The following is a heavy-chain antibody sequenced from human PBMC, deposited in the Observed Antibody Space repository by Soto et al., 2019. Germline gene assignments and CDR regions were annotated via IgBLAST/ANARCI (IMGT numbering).Heavy chain of an antibody. CDR3: ASVTFGGVVLAN. Sequence: SETLSLTCTVSAASFSKYYWSWIRQPPGKGLEWIGYIYFNGNTDYNPSLKRRVTISVDTSKKQISLNLTSVTDADTAVYFCASVTFGGVVLANWGQGTLVPVSS. J-gene: IGHJ4*02. D-gene: IGHD3-16*01. CDR2: IYFNGNT. V-gene: IGHV4-59*13. CDR1: AASFSKYY.